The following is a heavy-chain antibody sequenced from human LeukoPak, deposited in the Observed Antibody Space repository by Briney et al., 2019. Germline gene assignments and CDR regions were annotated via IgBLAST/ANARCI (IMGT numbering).Heavy chain of an antibody. CDR3: ASDWGLSQLEYCSNTNCYMGAFDI. D-gene: IGHD2-2*02. CDR1: GYTFTSYY. CDR2: INPNSGGT. V-gene: IGHV1-2*02. J-gene: IGHJ3*02. Sequence: VASVNVSCKASGYTFTSYYMHWVRQAPGQGLEWMGWINPNSGGTNYAQKFQGRVTMTRDTSISTAYMELSRLRSDDTAVYYCASDWGLSQLEYCSNTNCYMGAFDIWGQGTMVTVSS.